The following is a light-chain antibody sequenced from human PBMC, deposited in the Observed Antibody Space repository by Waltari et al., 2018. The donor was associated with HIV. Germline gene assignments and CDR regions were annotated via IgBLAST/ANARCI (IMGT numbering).Light chain of an antibody. Sequence: QSVLTQPPSVSGAPGQRVTISCTWSSSNIGAGYDLHWYQQLPGTAPKLVIYANDNRPSGVPDRFSGSKSGTSASLAITGLQAEDDADYYCQSYDSALSGSVFGGGTKLTVL. CDR1: SSNIGAGYD. CDR2: AND. J-gene: IGLJ2*01. V-gene: IGLV1-40*01. CDR3: QSYDSALSGSV.